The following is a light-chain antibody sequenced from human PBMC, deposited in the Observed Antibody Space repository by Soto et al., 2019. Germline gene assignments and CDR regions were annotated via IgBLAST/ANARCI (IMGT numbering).Light chain of an antibody. CDR2: DVS. V-gene: IGLV2-11*01. J-gene: IGLJ3*02. Sequence: QSALTQPRSVSGSPGQSVTISCTGTSSDVGAYNYVSWYQQHPGKVPKLMIYDVSRRPSGVPDRFSGSKSGNTASLTISGLQDDDEADYYCCSYAGSYTLVFGGGTQLTVL. CDR3: CSYAGSYTLV. CDR1: SSDVGAYNY.